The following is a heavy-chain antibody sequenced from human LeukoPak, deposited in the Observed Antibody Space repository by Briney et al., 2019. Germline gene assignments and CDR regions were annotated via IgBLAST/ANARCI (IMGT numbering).Heavy chain of an antibody. CDR3: ARDRPGGSSLDY. V-gene: IGHV4-61*02. D-gene: IGHD6-13*01. J-gene: IGHJ4*02. Sequence: SETLSLTCTVSGGSISSGSYYWSWIRQPAGKGLEWIGRIYTSGSTNYNPSLKSRVTISVDTSKNQFSLKLSSVTAADTAVYYCARDRPGGSSLDYWGQGILVTVSS. CDR1: GGSISSGSYY. CDR2: IYTSGST.